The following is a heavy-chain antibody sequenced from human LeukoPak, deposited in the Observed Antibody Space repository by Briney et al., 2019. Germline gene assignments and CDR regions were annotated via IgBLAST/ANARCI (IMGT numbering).Heavy chain of an antibody. Sequence: SVKVSCKASGGTFISYAISWVRQAPGQGLEWMGGIIPIFGTANYAQKFQGRVTITADESTSTAFMELSSLRSEDTAVYYCARVAGAVADWFDPWGQGTLVTVSS. J-gene: IGHJ5*02. V-gene: IGHV1-69*13. CDR3: ARVAGAVADWFDP. CDR2: IIPIFGTA. D-gene: IGHD6-19*01. CDR1: GGTFISYA.